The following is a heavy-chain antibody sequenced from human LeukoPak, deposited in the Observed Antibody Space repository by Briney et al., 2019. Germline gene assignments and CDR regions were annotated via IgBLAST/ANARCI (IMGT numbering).Heavy chain of an antibody. CDR2: IYYSGST. J-gene: IGHJ4*02. CDR3: ARHLQQLFFDY. V-gene: IGHV4-39*01. D-gene: IGHD6-13*01. Sequence: SETLSLTCTVSGGSISSSSYYWGWIRQPPGKGLEWIGSIYYSGSTYYNPSLKSRVTISVDTSKNQFSLKLSSVTAADTAVYYCARHLQQLFFDYWGQGTLVTVSS. CDR1: GGSISSSSYY.